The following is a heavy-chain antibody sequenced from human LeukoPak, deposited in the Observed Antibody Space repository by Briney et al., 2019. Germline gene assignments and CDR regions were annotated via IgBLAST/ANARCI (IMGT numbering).Heavy chain of an antibody. J-gene: IGHJ3*02. CDR3: AKDRAGYGDAFDI. D-gene: IGHD5-18*01. V-gene: IGHV3-30*18. Sequence: GGSLRLSCTASGFTFSSYSMNWVRQAPGKGLEWVAVTSYDGTNKYYADSVKGRFTISRDNSKNTLYLQMNSLRVEDTAVYYCAKDRAGYGDAFDIWGQGTMVTVSS. CDR1: GFTFSSYS. CDR2: TSYDGTNK.